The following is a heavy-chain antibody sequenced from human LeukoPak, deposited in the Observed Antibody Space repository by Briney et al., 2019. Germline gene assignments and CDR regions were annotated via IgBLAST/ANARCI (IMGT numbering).Heavy chain of an antibody. V-gene: IGHV3-11*04. CDR1: GFTFSDYY. Sequence: GGSLRLSCAASGFTFSDYYMSWIRQAPGKGLEWVSYISSSGSTIYYADSVKGRFTISRDNAKNSLYLQMNSLRAEDTAVYYCARPLYSNPSGVLGSWGQGTLVTVSS. D-gene: IGHD4-11*01. J-gene: IGHJ4*02. CDR3: ARPLYSNPSGVLGS. CDR2: ISSSGSTI.